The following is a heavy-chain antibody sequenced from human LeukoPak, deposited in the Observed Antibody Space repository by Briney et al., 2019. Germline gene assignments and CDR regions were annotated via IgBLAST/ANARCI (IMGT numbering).Heavy chain of an antibody. J-gene: IGHJ5*02. CDR2: IWYDGSNK. D-gene: IGHD6-13*01. CDR3: AREIRIAAAGRSFDP. Sequence: PGGSLGLSCAASGFTFSSYGMHWVRQAPGRGLEWVAVIWYDGSNKYYADSVKGRFTISRDNSKNTLYLQMNSLRAEDTAVYYCAREIRIAAAGRSFDPWGQGTLVTVSS. CDR1: GFTFSSYG. V-gene: IGHV3-33*01.